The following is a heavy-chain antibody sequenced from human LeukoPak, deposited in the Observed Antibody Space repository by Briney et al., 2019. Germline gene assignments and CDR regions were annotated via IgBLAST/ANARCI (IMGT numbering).Heavy chain of an antibody. D-gene: IGHD6-19*01. J-gene: IGHJ4*02. Sequence: SETLSLTCTVSGASISSWYWSWIRQPPGKGLEWIGYIYSSGNTNYNPSLKSRVTMSIDTSKNQFSLKLTSVTAADTATYYCARETSLAGFASGLGFNYWGQGILVTVSS. V-gene: IGHV4-59*01. CDR1: GASISSWY. CDR3: ARETSLAGFASGLGFNY. CDR2: IYSSGNT.